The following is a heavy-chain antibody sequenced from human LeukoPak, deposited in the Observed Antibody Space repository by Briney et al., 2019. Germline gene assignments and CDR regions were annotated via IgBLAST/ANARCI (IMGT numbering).Heavy chain of an antibody. V-gene: IGHV4-59*01. D-gene: IGHD3-22*01. Sequence: SETLSLTCTVSGGSISSYYWSWIRQPPGKGLEWIGYIYYSGSTNYNPSFKSRVTISVDTSKNQFSLKLSSVTAADTAVYYCAGNYYDSSGYYPFDYWGQGTLVTVSS. CDR3: AGNYYDSSGYYPFDY. CDR1: GGSISSYY. CDR2: IYYSGST. J-gene: IGHJ4*02.